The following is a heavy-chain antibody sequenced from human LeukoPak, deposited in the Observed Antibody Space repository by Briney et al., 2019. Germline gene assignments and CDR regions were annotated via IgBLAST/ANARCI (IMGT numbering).Heavy chain of an antibody. D-gene: IGHD6-13*01. V-gene: IGHV3-66*01. CDR3: ARDLEAASTYYFDY. Sequence: PGGSLRLSCAASGFTVSSSYMSWVRQAPGKGLEWVSIISSAGTTYYADSVKGRFTISRDNPKNTVYLQVSSLRDEDTAVYYCARDLEAASTYYFDYWGQGTMVTVSS. J-gene: IGHJ4*02. CDR2: ISSAGTT. CDR1: GFTVSSSY.